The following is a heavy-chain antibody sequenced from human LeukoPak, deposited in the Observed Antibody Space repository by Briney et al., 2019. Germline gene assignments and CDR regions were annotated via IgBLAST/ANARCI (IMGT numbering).Heavy chain of an antibody. Sequence: GGSLRLSCAASGFTFSSYAMSWVRQAPGRGLEWVSAISGSVTSTYFADSVKGRFTISRDNSKNTLYMQMNSLRGDDTAVYYCAKRPGYCSSTSCYYYYYMDVWGDGATVTVSS. V-gene: IGHV3-23*01. CDR3: AKRPGYCSSTSCYYYYYMDV. J-gene: IGHJ6*03. D-gene: IGHD2-2*01. CDR2: ISGSVTST. CDR1: GFTFSSYA.